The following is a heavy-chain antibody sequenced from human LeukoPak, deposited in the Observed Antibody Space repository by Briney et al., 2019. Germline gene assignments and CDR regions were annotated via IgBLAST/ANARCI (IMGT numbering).Heavy chain of an antibody. D-gene: IGHD3-3*01. CDR1: GGSISSGGYY. Sequence: SETLSLTCTVTGGSISSGGYYWSWIRQHPGKGLEWIGYIYYSGSTYYNPSLKSRVTISVDTSKNQFSLKLSSVTAADTAVYYCARVAGLGITIFGVVIGGYFDYWGQGTLVTVSS. CDR2: IYYSGST. V-gene: IGHV4-31*03. J-gene: IGHJ4*02. CDR3: ARVAGLGITIFGVVIGGYFDY.